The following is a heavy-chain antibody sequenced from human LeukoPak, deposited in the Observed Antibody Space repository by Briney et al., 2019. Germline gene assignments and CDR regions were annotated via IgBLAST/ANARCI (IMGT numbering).Heavy chain of an antibody. Sequence: GGSLRLSCAASGFTFSSYWMNWARQAPGQGLEWVASINHNGNVNYYVDSVEGRFTISRDNSKNSVYLQMSNLRAEDTAVYFCARGGGLDVWGQGATVTVSS. CDR2: INHNGNVN. V-gene: IGHV3-7*03. CDR3: ARGGGLDV. CDR1: GFTFSSYW. J-gene: IGHJ6*02. D-gene: IGHD3-16*01.